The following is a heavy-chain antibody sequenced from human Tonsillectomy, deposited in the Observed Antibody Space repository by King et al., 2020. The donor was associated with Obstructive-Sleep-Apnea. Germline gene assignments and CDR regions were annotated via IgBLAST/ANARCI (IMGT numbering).Heavy chain of an antibody. CDR3: AKFADMATIHPSDY. CDR2: ISASGGST. CDR1: GFTFARYA. V-gene: IGHV3-23*04. D-gene: IGHD5-24*01. J-gene: IGHJ4*02. Sequence: VQLVESGGGLVQPGGSLRLSCAASGFTFARYALNWVRQAPGKGLDWVSAISASGGSTYYADPVKGRFAISSDDSSNTLHLQMNSLRVEDTAIYYCAKFADMATIHPSDYWGQGTLVTVSS.